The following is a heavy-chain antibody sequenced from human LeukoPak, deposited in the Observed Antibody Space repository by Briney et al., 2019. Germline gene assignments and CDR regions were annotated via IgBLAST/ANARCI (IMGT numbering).Heavy chain of an antibody. V-gene: IGHV4-59*08. CDR3: ARLLWFGELYGYYFDY. CDR1: GGSISSYY. CDR2: IYYSGST. Sequence: SSETLSLTCTVSGGSISSYYWSWIRQPPGKGLEWIGYIYYSGSTNYNPSLKSRVTISVDTSKNQFSLKLSSVTAADTAVFYCARLLWFGELYGYYFDYWGQGTLVTVSS. D-gene: IGHD3-10*01. J-gene: IGHJ4*02.